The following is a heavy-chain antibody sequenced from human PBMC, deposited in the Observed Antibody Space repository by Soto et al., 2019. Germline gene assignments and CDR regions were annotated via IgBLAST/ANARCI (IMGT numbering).Heavy chain of an antibody. Sequence: VQLVESGGGLVKPGGSLRLSCAASGFTFSDYYMSWIRQAPGKGLEWVSGISASGGSTSYADSVKGRFTISRDNSKNTLYLQMNSLRADDTAVYHCAKGQNSGTYRFYFDYWGQGALVTVSS. CDR2: ISASGGST. CDR1: GFTFSDYY. J-gene: IGHJ4*02. CDR3: AKGQNSGTYRFYFDY. D-gene: IGHD1-26*01. V-gene: IGHV3-23*04.